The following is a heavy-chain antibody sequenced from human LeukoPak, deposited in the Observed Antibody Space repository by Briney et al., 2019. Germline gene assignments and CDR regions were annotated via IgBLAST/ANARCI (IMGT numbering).Heavy chain of an antibody. D-gene: IGHD3-10*01. Sequence: SVKVFCRASGGTFSSYAISWVRQAPGQGLEWMGGIIPIFGTANYAQKFQGRVTITADESTSTAYMELSSLRSEDTAVYYCARANYYGSGSYSFGFDYWGQGTLVTVSS. CDR1: GGTFSSYA. CDR3: ARANYYGSGSYSFGFDY. CDR2: IIPIFGTA. V-gene: IGHV1-69*13. J-gene: IGHJ4*02.